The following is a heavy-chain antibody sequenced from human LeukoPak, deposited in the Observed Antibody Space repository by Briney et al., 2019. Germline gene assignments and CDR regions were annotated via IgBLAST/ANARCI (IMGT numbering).Heavy chain of an antibody. Sequence: PGGSLRLSCVVSGLTFSSYSMSWVRQAPGEGLDWVSGISASGGDTWYPDSVKGRFTISRDNSKNTLFLQMSSLRVEDTAMYYCAKDPGTNGGFDYWGQGTLVTVSS. CDR2: ISASGGDT. J-gene: IGHJ4*02. D-gene: IGHD2-8*01. CDR1: GLTFSSYS. CDR3: AKDPGTNGGFDY. V-gene: IGHV3-23*01.